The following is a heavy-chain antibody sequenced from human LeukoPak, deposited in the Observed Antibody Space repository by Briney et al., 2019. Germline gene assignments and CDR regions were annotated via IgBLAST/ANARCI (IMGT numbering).Heavy chain of an antibody. CDR3: ARLIREAMTYYYYYRDV. J-gene: IGHJ6*03. CDR2: IYPGDADT. D-gene: IGHD5-18*01. CDR1: GYSFTSYS. V-gene: IGHV5-51*01. Sequence: GESLKISCMGSGYSFTSYSLGWVRQMPGKGLDWMGIIYPGDADTRYSPSFQGQVTISADKSISTAYLQWSSLKASDTAMYYCARLIREAMTYYYYYRDVWGKGTTVTVSS.